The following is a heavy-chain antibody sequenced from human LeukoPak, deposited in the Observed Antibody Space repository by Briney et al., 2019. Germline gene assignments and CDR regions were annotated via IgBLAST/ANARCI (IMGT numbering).Heavy chain of an antibody. Sequence: PSETLSLTCAVYGGSSSGYYWSWIRQPPGKGLEWIGEINHSGSTNYNPSLKSRVTISVDTSKNQFSLILSSVTTADTAVYYCAREVVAAAGTVDYWGQGTLVTVSS. J-gene: IGHJ4*02. CDR3: AREVVAAAGTVDY. V-gene: IGHV4-34*01. CDR1: GGSSSGYY. D-gene: IGHD6-13*01. CDR2: INHSGST.